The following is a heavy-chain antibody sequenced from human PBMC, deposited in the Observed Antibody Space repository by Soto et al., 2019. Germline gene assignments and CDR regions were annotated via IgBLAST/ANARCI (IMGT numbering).Heavy chain of an antibody. D-gene: IGHD5-12*01. Sequence: SETLSLTCTISGGSITNYYWSCIRQPPGKGLEWIGYVYYSGSTKYNPSLGSRVTISADTSKNQFALRVTSVTAADTALYYGAKYRRSDADGYTLEFWGQGIMVTVSS. CDR3: AKYRRSDADGYTLEF. J-gene: IGHJ4*02. CDR2: VYYSGST. V-gene: IGHV4-59*13. CDR1: GGSITNYY.